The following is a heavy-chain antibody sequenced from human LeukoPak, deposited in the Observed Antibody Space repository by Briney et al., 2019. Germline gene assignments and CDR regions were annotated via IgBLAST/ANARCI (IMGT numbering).Heavy chain of an antibody. V-gene: IGHV1-2*02. CDR1: GYTFTGYY. Sequence: ASVKVSCKASGYTFTGYYMHWVRQAPGQGLEWMGWINPNSGGTNYAQKFQGRVTMTRDTSISTAYMELSRLRSDDTAVYYCARGSSSWPKYYFDYWGQGTLGTVSS. D-gene: IGHD6-13*01. CDR2: INPNSGGT. J-gene: IGHJ4*02. CDR3: ARGSSSWPKYYFDY.